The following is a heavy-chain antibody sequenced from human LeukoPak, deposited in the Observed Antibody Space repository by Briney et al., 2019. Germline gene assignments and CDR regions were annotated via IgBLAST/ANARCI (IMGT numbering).Heavy chain of an antibody. D-gene: IGHD3-16*01. CDR3: AKGGGGPYYYYYMDV. CDR1: GFTFSSYA. CDR2: ISGSGGST. Sequence: GGSLRLSCAASGFTFSSYAMSWVRQAPGKGLEWVSAISGSGGSTYYADSVKGRFTISRDNSKNTLYLQMNGLRAEDTAVYYCAKGGGGPYYYYYMDVWGKGTTVTVSS. J-gene: IGHJ6*03. V-gene: IGHV3-23*01.